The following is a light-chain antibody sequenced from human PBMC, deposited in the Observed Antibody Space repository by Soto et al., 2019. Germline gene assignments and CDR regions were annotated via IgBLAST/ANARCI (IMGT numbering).Light chain of an antibody. J-gene: IGKJ2*01. CDR3: QQYNNWRT. CDR1: QSVSSN. CDR2: GAS. V-gene: IGKV3-15*01. Sequence: EIVMTQSPATLSVSPGERATLSCRASQSVSSNLAWYQQKPGQAPRLLIYGASTRATGIPARFSGSGSGTEFTLTISSLQSEAFAVYYCQQYNNWRTFGQGTKLEIK.